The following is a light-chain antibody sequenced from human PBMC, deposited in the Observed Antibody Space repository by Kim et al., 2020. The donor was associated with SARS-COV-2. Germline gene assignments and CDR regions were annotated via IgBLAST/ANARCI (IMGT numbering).Light chain of an antibody. J-gene: IGLJ2*01. Sequence: QSVLTQPPSVSGAPGQRVTISCTGNSSNIGAGYDVHWYQQLPGTAPKLLIYANSNRPSGVPDRFSGSKSGTSASLAITGLQAEDEADYYCQSHDSSLSVVFGGGTKLTVL. CDR3: QSHDSSLSVV. V-gene: IGLV1-40*01. CDR2: ANS. CDR1: SSNIGAGYD.